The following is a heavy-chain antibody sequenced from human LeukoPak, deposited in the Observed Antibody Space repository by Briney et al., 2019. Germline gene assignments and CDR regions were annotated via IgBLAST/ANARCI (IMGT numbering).Heavy chain of an antibody. D-gene: IGHD2-15*01. J-gene: IGHJ2*01. CDR2: LDPEDGET. Sequence: ASVKVSCKVSGYTLTELSMHWVRQAPGKGLEWMGGLDPEDGETIYAQKFQGRVTMTEDTSTDTAYMELSSLRSEDTAVYYCATLSVVVAATYWYFDLWGRGTLVTVSS. CDR3: ATLSVVVAATYWYFDL. CDR1: GYTLTELS. V-gene: IGHV1-24*01.